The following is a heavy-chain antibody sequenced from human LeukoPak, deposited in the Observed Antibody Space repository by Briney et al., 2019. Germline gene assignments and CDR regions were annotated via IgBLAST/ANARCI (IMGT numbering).Heavy chain of an antibody. D-gene: IGHD3-10*01. CDR3: AKGELRFGEFLYYFDY. J-gene: IGHJ4*02. Sequence: GGSLRLSCAASGFTFSSYAMSWVRQAPGKGLEWVSAISGSGGSTYYADSVKGRFTISRDNSKNTLYLQMNSLRAEDTAVYYCAKGELRFGEFLYYFDYWGQGTLVTVSS. V-gene: IGHV3-23*01. CDR1: GFTFSSYA. CDR2: ISGSGGST.